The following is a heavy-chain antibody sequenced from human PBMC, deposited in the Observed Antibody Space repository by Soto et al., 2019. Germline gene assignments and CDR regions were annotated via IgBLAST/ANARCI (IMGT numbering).Heavy chain of an antibody. Sequence: ASVKVSCKASGGTFSSYALSWVRQAPGQGLEWMGGIIPIFGTANYAQKFQGRVTITADKSTSTAYMELSSLRSEDTAVYYCASRVLLFLEWSTGKANNWFDPWGQGSLVTVSS. V-gene: IGHV1-69*06. J-gene: IGHJ5*02. D-gene: IGHD3-3*01. CDR1: GGTFSSYA. CDR2: IIPIFGTA. CDR3: ASRVLLFLEWSTGKANNWFDP.